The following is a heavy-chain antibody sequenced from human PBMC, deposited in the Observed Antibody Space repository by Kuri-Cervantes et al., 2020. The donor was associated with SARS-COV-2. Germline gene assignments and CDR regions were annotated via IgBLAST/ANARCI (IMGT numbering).Heavy chain of an antibody. J-gene: IGHJ2*01. V-gene: IGHV6-1*01. CDR3: ASTVAGTGVWYFDL. Sequence: SETLSLTCAISGDSVSSNSAAWNWIRQSPSRGLEWLGRTYYRSKWYNDYAVSVRSRITINPDTSKNQFSLQLNSVTPEDTAVYYCASTVAGTGVWYFDLWGRGTLVTVSS. CDR2: TYYRSKWYN. CDR1: GDSVSSNSAA. D-gene: IGHD6-19*01.